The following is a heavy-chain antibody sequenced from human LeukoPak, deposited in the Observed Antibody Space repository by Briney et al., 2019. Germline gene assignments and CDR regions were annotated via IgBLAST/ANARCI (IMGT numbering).Heavy chain of an antibody. V-gene: IGHV3-21*01. CDR2: ISSSSSYI. CDR1: GFTFGSYS. D-gene: IGHD2-2*01. Sequence: GGSLRLSCAASGFTFGSYSMNRVRQAPGKGLEWVSSISSSSSYIYYADSVKGRFTISRDNAKNSLYLQMNSLRAEDTAVYYCARSIVVVPASDYWGQGTLVTVSS. CDR3: ARSIVVVPASDY. J-gene: IGHJ4*02.